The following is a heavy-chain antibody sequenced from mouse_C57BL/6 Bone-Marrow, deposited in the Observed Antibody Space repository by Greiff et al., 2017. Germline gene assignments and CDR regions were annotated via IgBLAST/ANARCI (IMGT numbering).Heavy chain of an antibody. J-gene: IGHJ4*01. CDR1: GFTFSDYY. D-gene: IGHD1-1*01. Sequence: EVMLVESGGGLVQPGGSLKLSCAASGFTFSDYYMYWVRQTPEKRLEWVAYISNGGGSTYYPDTVKSRFTISRDNAKNTLYLQMSRLKSEDTAMYYCARHVSITPYAMDYWGQGTSVTVSS. V-gene: IGHV5-12*01. CDR3: ARHVSITPYAMDY. CDR2: ISNGGGST.